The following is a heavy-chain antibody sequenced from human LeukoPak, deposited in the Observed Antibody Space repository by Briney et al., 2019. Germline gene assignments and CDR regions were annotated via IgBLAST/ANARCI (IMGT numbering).Heavy chain of an antibody. CDR3: ARQGGATSGAFDY. CDR1: GGSMNDYY. Sequence: SETLSLTCTVSGGSMNDYYWSWFRQPPGKGLEWIGYIYYSGGTNSNPSLKSRVTISVDTSKNQFSLKLSSVTAADTAVYYCARQGGATSGAFDYWGQGTLVTVSS. V-gene: IGHV4-59*08. J-gene: IGHJ4*02. D-gene: IGHD1-26*01. CDR2: IYYSGGT.